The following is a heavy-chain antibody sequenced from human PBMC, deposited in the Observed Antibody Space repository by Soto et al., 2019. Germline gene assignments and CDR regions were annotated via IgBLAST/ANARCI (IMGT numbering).Heavy chain of an antibody. V-gene: IGHV4-59*01. Sequence: PSETLSLTCTVSGGSIISYYWNWIRQPPGKGLEWIGYIYYSGSTKYNPSLKSRVTISADTSNDQFSLKLSSVTAADTAVYYCARDRYSNGWVDYWGQGTLVTVS. CDR2: IYYSGST. CDR3: ARDRYSNGWVDY. D-gene: IGHD6-19*01. CDR1: GGSIISYY. J-gene: IGHJ4*02.